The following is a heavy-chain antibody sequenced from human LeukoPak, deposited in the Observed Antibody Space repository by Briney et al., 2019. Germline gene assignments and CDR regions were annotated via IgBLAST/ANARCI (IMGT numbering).Heavy chain of an antibody. CDR2: INRSGST. V-gene: IGHV4-34*01. D-gene: IGHD6-13*01. J-gene: IGHJ5*02. Sequence: SETLSLTCAVYGGSFSGYYWSWIRQPPGKGLEWIGEINRSGSTNYNPSLKSRVAISVDTSKNQFSLKLSSVTAADTAVYYCARGRIAAAGPRGVRFDPWGQGTLVTVSS. CDR3: ARGRIAAAGPRGVRFDP. CDR1: GGSFSGYY.